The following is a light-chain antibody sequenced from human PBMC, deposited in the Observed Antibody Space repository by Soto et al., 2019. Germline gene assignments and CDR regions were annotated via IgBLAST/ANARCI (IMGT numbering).Light chain of an antibody. V-gene: IGKV3-15*01. CDR3: QQYNKWPIT. J-gene: IGKJ5*01. Sequence: EVVLTHSPSTLSVSPWERATLYCRASQSVSSNLAWYQQKPGQAPRLLIYGASTRATGIPARLSGSGSGTEFTLTISSLQSEDFAVYYCQQYNKWPITFGQGTRLEIK. CDR1: QSVSSN. CDR2: GAS.